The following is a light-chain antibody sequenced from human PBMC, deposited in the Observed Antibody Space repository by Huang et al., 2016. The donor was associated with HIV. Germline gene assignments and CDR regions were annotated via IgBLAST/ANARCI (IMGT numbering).Light chain of an antibody. CDR1: PSLLHSNGHNH. Sequence: DIVMVQSPASLSVSPGEAASITCRSNPSLLHSNGHNHLDWDWQKPGQSPQLLIYLGATRASGVPDRFSGSGSGTDFTLRINRVEAGDVGVYYCMQGLQTWTFGQGTKVEI. CDR2: LGA. J-gene: IGKJ1*01. V-gene: IGKV2-28*01. CDR3: MQGLQTWT.